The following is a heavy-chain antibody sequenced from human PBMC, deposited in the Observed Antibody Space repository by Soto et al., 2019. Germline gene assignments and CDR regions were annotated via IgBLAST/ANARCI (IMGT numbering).Heavy chain of an antibody. CDR2: IIPIFGTA. J-gene: IGHJ3*02. CDR1: GGTFSSYA. Sequence: SVKVSCKASGGTFSSYAISWVRQAPGQGLEWMGGIIPIFGTANYAQKFQGRVTITADESTSTAYMELSSLRSEDTAVYYCARVWGGSSWVAAFDIWGQGTMVTVSS. D-gene: IGHD1-26*01. CDR3: ARVWGGSSWVAAFDI. V-gene: IGHV1-69*13.